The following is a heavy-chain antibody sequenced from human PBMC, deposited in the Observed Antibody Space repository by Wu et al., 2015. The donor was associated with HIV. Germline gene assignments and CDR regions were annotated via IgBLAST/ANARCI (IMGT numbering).Heavy chain of an antibody. CDR3: AKNYNDSSGRRVAFDI. Sequence: QVQLLQSGAEVKKPGASVMVSCKASGYTFTGYYMHWVRQAPGQGLEWMGWINPNSGGTNYAQKFQGRVTMTRDTSISTAYMELSRLRSDDTAVYYCAKNYNDSSGRRVAFDIWGQGTMVTVSS. CDR1: GYTFTGYY. D-gene: IGHD3-22*01. CDR2: INPNSGGT. V-gene: IGHV1-2*02. J-gene: IGHJ3*02.